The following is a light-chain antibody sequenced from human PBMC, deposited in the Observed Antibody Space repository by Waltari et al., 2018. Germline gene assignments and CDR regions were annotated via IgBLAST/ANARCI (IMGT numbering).Light chain of an antibody. CDR3: QQYNNWLWT. V-gene: IGKV3-15*01. J-gene: IGKJ1*01. CDR1: QSVSSN. CDR2: GAS. Sequence: EIVMTQSPATLSVSPGERATLSCRASQSVSSNLAWYQQKPGQAPRLLSYGASTRATGIPARFSGSGSGTEFTLTISSLQSEDFAVYYCQQYNNWLWTFGQGTKVEIK.